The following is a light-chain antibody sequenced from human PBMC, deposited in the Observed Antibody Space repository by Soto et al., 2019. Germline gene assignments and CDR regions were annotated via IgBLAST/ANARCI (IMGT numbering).Light chain of an antibody. CDR3: SSYTSKSSLI. V-gene: IGLV2-14*01. J-gene: IGLJ2*01. Sequence: QSALTQPASVSGSPGQSITISCAGTMRDVGAYNLVSWYQQHPGRAPQLIIYEVRNRPSGISFRFSGSKSGNTASLTISGLQAEDEANYYCSSYTSKSSLIFGGGTKVTVL. CDR2: EVR. CDR1: MRDVGAYNL.